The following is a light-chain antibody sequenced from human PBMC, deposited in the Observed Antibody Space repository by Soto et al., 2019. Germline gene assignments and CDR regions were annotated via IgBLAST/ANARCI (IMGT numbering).Light chain of an antibody. V-gene: IGLV1-44*01. CDR2: SNN. CDR3: AVWDDSLNGFP. Sequence: QSSLTQPPSASVTPGHSFTISCSGSTSNIGRNTVNWYQQLPGTAPKLLIHSNNLRPSGVPDRFSGSKSGSSASLAISGLQSEDEADYYCAVWDDSLNGFPFGAGTKVTVL. J-gene: IGLJ1*01. CDR1: TSNIGRNT.